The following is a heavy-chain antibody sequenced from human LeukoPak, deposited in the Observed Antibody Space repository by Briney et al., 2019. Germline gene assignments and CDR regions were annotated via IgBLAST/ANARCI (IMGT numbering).Heavy chain of an antibody. CDR2: IYPGESDI. CDR1: GYTFTDYW. J-gene: IGHJ6*03. Sequence: GESLKISCKASGYTFTDYWIGWVRQMPGKGLEWMGIIYPGESDIRYSPSFQGQVTISADKSINTAYLQWTSLKASDTAIYYCARQNSGYDQYYYYYMDVWGKGTTVTISS. D-gene: IGHD5-12*01. V-gene: IGHV5-51*01. CDR3: ARQNSGYDQYYYYYMDV.